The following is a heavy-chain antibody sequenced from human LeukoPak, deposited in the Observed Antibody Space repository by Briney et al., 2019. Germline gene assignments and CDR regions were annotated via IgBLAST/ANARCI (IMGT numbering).Heavy chain of an antibody. CDR2: IDDSGNT. D-gene: IGHD3-10*01. J-gene: IGHJ3*02. Sequence: SETLSLTCTVSGGSISRYYWSWIRRPPGKGLEWIGYIDDSGNTNYNPSLKSQVAISVDKSKNQFSLKLSFVTAADTAMYYCARSDYHNSGSHTVFDAFDIWGQGTRVTVSS. CDR3: ARSDYHNSGSHTVFDAFDI. CDR1: GGSISRYY. V-gene: IGHV4-59*01.